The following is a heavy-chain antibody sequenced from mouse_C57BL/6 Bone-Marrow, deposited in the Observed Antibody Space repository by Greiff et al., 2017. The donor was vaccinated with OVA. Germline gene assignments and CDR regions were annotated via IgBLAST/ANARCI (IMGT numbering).Heavy chain of an antibody. CDR1: GFTFSDYY. J-gene: IGHJ1*03. CDR2: INYDGSST. CDR3: ARGPVWWYFDV. Sequence: EVQLVESEGGLVQPGSSMKLSCTASGFTFSDYYMAWVRQVPEKGLEWVANINYDGSSTYYLDSLKSRFIISRDNAKNILYLQMSSLKSEDTATYYCARGPVWWYFDVWGTGTTVTVSS. V-gene: IGHV5-16*01.